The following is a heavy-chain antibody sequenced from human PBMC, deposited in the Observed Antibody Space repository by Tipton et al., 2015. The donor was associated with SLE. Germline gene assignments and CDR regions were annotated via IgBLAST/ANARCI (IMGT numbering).Heavy chain of an antibody. D-gene: IGHD3-3*01. Sequence: TLSLTCAVYGGSFSDYFWTWIRQSPGKGLEWIGDVNHSGSTDYHPSLKSRVTMSVDTSKNQFSLKLTSVTAADTALYYCARCTIFGVVGGSFGCWGEGALVAVS. CDR2: VNHSGST. V-gene: IGHV4-34*01. CDR1: GGSFSDYF. J-gene: IGHJ4*02. CDR3: ARCTIFGVVGGSFGC.